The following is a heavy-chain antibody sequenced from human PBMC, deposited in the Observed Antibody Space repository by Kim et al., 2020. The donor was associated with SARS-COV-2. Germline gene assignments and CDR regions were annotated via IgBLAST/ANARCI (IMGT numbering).Heavy chain of an antibody. Sequence: GGSLRLSCAASGFSFSNYAMSWVRQAPGKGLEWVSGVSGRGGTTYYADSVKGRFTISRDSSKNTLYLQMNSLRAEDTAVYYCARHPQASITGGGPFEYWGQGTLVTVSS. CDR1: GFSFSNYA. D-gene: IGHD1-20*01. CDR2: VSGRGGTT. V-gene: IGHV3-23*01. CDR3: ARHPQASITGGGPFEY. J-gene: IGHJ4*02.